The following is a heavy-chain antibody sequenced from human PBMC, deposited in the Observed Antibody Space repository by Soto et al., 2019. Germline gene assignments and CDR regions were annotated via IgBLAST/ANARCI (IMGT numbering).Heavy chain of an antibody. J-gene: IGHJ4*02. CDR2: IYYSGST. V-gene: IGHV4-31*03. Sequence: PSETLSLTCTVSGGSISSGGYYWSWIRQHPGKGLEWIGYIYYSGSTYYNPSLKSRVTISVDTSKNQFSLKLSSVTAADTAVYYCARGTVVTHFDYWGQGTLVTVSS. D-gene: IGHD2-15*01. CDR1: GGSISSGGYY. CDR3: ARGTVVTHFDY.